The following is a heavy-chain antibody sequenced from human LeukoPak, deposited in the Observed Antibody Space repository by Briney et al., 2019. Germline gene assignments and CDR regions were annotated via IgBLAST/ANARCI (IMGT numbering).Heavy chain of an antibody. J-gene: IGHJ4*02. CDR2: ISYDGSNK. D-gene: IGHD1-26*01. CDR3: VKPLSGSYLYCFDY. V-gene: IGHV3-30*18. CDR1: GFTFSSYG. Sequence: GGSLRLSCAASGFTFSSYGMHWVRQAPGKGLEWVAVISYDGSNKYYADSVKGRFTISRDNSKNTLYLQMNSLRAEDTAVYYCVKPLSGSYLYCFDYWGQGTLVTVSS.